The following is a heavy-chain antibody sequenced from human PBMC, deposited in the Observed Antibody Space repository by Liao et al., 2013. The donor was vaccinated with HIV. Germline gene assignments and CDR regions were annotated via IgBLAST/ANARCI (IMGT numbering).Heavy chain of an antibody. V-gene: IGHV4-34*01. J-gene: IGHJ4*02. CDR1: GGSFSGYY. D-gene: IGHD2-8*02. Sequence: QVQLQQWGAGLLKPSETLSLTCAVYGGSFSGYYWSWIRQPPGKGLEWIGEINHSGSTNYNPSLKSRVTISVDTSKNQFSLRLTSVTAADTAVYYCARVSLALPGRPNDYWGQGTLVTVSS. CDR3: ARVSLALPGRPNDY. CDR2: INHSGST.